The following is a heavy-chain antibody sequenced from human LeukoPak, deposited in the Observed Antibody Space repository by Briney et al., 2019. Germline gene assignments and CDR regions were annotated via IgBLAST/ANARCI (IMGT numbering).Heavy chain of an antibody. V-gene: IGHV1-69*13. J-gene: IGHJ3*02. CDR3: ARALLGSPDAFDI. CDR1: GGTFSSYA. CDR2: IIPIFGTA. D-gene: IGHD1-26*01. Sequence: PKASVKVSCKASGGTFSSYAISWVRQAPGQGLEWMGGIIPIFGTANYAQKFQGRVTITADESTSTAYMELSSLRSEDTAVYYCARALLGSPDAFDIWGQGTMVTVSS.